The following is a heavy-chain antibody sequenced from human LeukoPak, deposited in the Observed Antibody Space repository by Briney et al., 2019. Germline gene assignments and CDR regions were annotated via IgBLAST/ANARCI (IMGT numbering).Heavy chain of an antibody. J-gene: IGHJ4*02. CDR1: GFTVRNNY. V-gene: IGHV3-66*01. Sequence: GGSLRLSCAASGFTVRNNYMSWVRQAPGKGLEWVSLIYSGGSAYYADSVKGRFTISRDNAKNSLYLQMNSLRAEDTAVYYCARAGVWYKYWGQGTLVTVSS. D-gene: IGHD1-14*01. CDR3: ARAGVWYKY. CDR2: IYSGGSA.